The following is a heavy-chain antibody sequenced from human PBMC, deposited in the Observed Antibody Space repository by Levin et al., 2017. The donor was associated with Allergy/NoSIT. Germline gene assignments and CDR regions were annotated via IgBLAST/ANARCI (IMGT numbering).Heavy chain of an antibody. CDR2: ISGSGGST. CDR1: GFTFSSYV. J-gene: IGHJ4*02. D-gene: IGHD2-8*01. Sequence: RGESLKISCAASGFTFSSYVMTWVRQGPGKGLEWVSTISGSGGSTYYADSVKGRFTISRDNSKDTLYLQMNSLRAEDTAVYYCAKDRMTMSDYWGQGTLVTVSS. CDR3: AKDRMTMSDY. V-gene: IGHV3-23*01.